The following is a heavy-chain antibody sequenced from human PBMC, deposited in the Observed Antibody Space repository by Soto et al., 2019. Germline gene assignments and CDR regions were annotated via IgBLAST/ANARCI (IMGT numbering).Heavy chain of an antibody. Sequence: GGSLRLSCAASGFTVSSNYMSWVRQAPGKGLEWVSVIYSGGSTYYADSVKGRFTISRDNSKNTLYLQMNSLRAEDTAVYYCATAHSSCWGPIYYGLDVWGQGTTVTASS. CDR1: GFTVSSNY. J-gene: IGHJ6*02. V-gene: IGHV3-66*01. D-gene: IGHD6-19*01. CDR2: IYSGGST. CDR3: ATAHSSCWGPIYYGLDV.